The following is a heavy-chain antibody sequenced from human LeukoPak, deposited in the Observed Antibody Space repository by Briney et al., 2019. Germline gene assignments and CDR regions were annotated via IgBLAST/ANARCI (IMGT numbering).Heavy chain of an antibody. CDR3: AREKYLTGDWRWTFDY. Sequence: SETLSLTCTVSGSSISSYYWSWIRQPAGKGLEWIGRIYTSGSTNYNPSLKSRVTMSVDTSKNQFSLKLSSVTAADTAVYYCAREKYLTGDWRWTFDYWGQGTLVTVSS. V-gene: IGHV4-4*07. CDR2: IYTSGST. J-gene: IGHJ4*02. CDR1: GSSISSYY. D-gene: IGHD7-27*01.